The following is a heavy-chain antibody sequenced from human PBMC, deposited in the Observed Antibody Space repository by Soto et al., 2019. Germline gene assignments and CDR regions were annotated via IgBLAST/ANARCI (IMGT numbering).Heavy chain of an antibody. CDR3: ARDRADLLTGGVSGGLDF. CDR1: GDTFSTNT. V-gene: IGHV1-69*02. J-gene: IGHJ4*02. CDR2: INPILGIP. Sequence: QVQLVQSGAEVRKPGSSVKVSCKASGDTFSTNTISWVRQAPGQGLEWMGRINPILGIPIHAQKFQGRVTXXAKXATSTADMELSGLRAVDTAGYYCARDRADLLTGGVSGGLDFGGQGIPVIVSA. D-gene: IGHD3-9*01.